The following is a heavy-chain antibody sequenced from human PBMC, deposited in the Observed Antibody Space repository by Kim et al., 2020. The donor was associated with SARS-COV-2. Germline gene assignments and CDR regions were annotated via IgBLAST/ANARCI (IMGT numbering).Heavy chain of an antibody. J-gene: IGHJ3*02. Sequence: GGSLRLSCAASGFTFSNAWMSWVRQAPGKGLEWVGRIKSKTDGGTTDYAAPVKGRFTISRDDSKNTLYLQMNSLKTEDTAVYYCTTDQVLLWFGDRDAFDIWGQGTMVTVSS. CDR2: IKSKTDGGTT. CDR3: TTDQVLLWFGDRDAFDI. CDR1: GFTFSNAW. D-gene: IGHD3-10*01. V-gene: IGHV3-15*01.